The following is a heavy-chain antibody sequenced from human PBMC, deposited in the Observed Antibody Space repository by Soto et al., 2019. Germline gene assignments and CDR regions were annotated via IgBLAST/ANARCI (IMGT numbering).Heavy chain of an antibody. CDR1: GASISSYY. CDR3: ASHIRGLTGYWTFDY. V-gene: IGHV4-59*08. Sequence: QVQLQESGPGLVKPSETLSLTCTVSGASISSYYWSWIRQPPGKGLEWIGYIDYSGSANYNPSLKRRVTMSVDTSKNQFSLKLSSVTAADTAVYYCASHIRGLTGYWTFDYWGQGTLVSVSS. CDR2: IDYSGSA. J-gene: IGHJ4*02. D-gene: IGHD3-9*01.